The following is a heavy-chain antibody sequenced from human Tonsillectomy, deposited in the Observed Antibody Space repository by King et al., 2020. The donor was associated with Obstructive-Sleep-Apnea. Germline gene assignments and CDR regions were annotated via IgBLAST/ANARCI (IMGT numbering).Heavy chain of an antibody. CDR3: ARAPMVRGIIRWFDP. CDR2: IYYSGSS. V-gene: IGHV4-31*03. J-gene: IGHJ5*02. D-gene: IGHD3-10*01. CDR1: GGSISSADYY. Sequence: QLQESGPGLVKPSQTLSLTCTVSGGSISSADYYWIWIRQHPGKGLEWIGYIYYSGSSNYNPSLKSRLTISVDTSKNQFSLKLSSVTAADTAVYYCARAPMVRGIIRWFDPWGQGTLVTVSS.